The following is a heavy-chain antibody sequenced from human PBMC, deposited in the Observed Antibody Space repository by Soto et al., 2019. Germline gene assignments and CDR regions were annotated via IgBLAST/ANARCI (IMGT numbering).Heavy chain of an antibody. D-gene: IGHD3-3*01. CDR3: ARDRDYDFWSGGNDAFDI. Sequence: GGSLRLSCAASGFTFSDYYMSWIRQAPGKGLEWVSYISSSGSTIYYADSVKGRFTISRDNAKNSLYLQMNSLRAEDTAVYYCARDRDYDFWSGGNDAFDIWGKGTMVPVSS. CDR1: GFTFSDYY. CDR2: ISSSGSTI. V-gene: IGHV3-11*01. J-gene: IGHJ3*02.